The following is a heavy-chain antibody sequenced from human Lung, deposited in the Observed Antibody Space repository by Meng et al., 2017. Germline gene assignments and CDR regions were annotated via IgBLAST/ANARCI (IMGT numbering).Heavy chain of an antibody. CDR2: IFHSGST. Sequence: QLQASGPGLVKPSGTLSLTCAVSGGSITSSTWWSWVRQTPGKGLEWFGEIFHSGSTNYNPPLESRVTISVDKSKNQFSLKVYSVTAADTATYYCARFDISSSGRGDYWGQGILVTVSS. D-gene: IGHD1-26*01. CDR3: ARFDISSSGRGDY. V-gene: IGHV4-4*02. J-gene: IGHJ4*02. CDR1: GGSITSSTW.